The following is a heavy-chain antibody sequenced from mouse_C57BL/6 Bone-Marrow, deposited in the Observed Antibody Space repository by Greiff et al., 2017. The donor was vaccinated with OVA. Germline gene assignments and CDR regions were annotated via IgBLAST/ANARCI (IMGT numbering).Heavy chain of an antibody. CDR1: GFTFSSYG. D-gene: IGHD1-1*01. J-gene: IGHJ3*01. CDR2: ISSGGSYT. V-gene: IGHV5-6*01. Sequence: VQLKQSGGDLVKPGGSLKLSCAASGFTFSSYGMSWVRQTPDKRLEWVATISSGGSYTYYPDSVKGRFTISRDNAKNTLYLQMSSLKSEDTAMYYCARRAVEFAYWGQGTLVTVSA. CDR3: ARRAVEFAY.